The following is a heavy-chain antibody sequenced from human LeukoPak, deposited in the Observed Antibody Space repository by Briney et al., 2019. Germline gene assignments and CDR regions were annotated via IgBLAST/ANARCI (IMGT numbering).Heavy chain of an antibody. D-gene: IGHD3-16*01. CDR3: ARPIPSYDYVWGSYVY. J-gene: IGHJ4*02. Sequence: ASVKVSCKASGYTFTGYYMHWVRQAPGQGLEWMGWINPNSGGTNYAQKFQGRVTMTRDTSISTAYMELSRLRSDDPAVYYCARPIPSYDYVWGSYVYWGQGTLVTVYS. V-gene: IGHV1-2*02. CDR2: INPNSGGT. CDR1: GYTFTGYY.